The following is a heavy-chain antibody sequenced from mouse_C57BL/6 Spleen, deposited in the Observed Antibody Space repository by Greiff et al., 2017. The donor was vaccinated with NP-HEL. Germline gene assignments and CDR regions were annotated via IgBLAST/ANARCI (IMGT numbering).Heavy chain of an antibody. Sequence: VKLQESGAELVRPGTSVKVSCKASGYAFTNYLIEWVKQRPGKGLEWIGVINPGSGGTNYNGKFKGKATLTADKSSSTAYMQLSSLASEDSAVYFCAREGALYGYYAMDYWGQGTSVTVSS. CDR3: AREGALYGYYAMDY. D-gene: IGHD1-1*01. J-gene: IGHJ4*01. CDR1: GYAFTNYL. V-gene: IGHV1-54*01. CDR2: INPGSGGT.